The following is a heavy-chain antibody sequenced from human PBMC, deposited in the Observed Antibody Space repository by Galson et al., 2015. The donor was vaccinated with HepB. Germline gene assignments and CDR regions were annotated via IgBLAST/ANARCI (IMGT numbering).Heavy chain of an antibody. V-gene: IGHV3-23*01. J-gene: IGHJ3*02. CDR1: GFKFGDYA. CDR3: AKDPTGSDYYGTGTSFDI. CDR2: INAIGRSA. D-gene: IGHD3-10*01. Sequence: SLRLSCAASGFKFGDYAMTWIRQPPGKGLQWVAYINAIGRSATYADSVRGRFSISRDNFKSTVYLQMDSLTPEDTALYFCAKDPTGSDYYGTGTSFDIWGQGTMVAVSS.